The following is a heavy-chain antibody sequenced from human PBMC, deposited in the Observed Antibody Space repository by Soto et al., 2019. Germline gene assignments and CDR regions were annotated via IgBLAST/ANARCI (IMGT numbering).Heavy chain of an antibody. Sequence: GGSLRLSCAASGFTFSSYEMNWVRQAPGKGLEWVSYISSSGSTIYYADSVKGRFTISRDNAKNSLYLQMNSLRAEDTAVYYCARDRYDFWSGHYGMDVWGQGXTVTVSS. CDR1: GFTFSSYE. D-gene: IGHD3-3*01. CDR2: ISSSGSTI. V-gene: IGHV3-48*03. CDR3: ARDRYDFWSGHYGMDV. J-gene: IGHJ6*02.